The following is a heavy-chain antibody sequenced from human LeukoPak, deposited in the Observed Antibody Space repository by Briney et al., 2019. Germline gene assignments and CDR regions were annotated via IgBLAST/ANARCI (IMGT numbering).Heavy chain of an antibody. CDR2: IYYSGST. CDR1: GGSIGSGGYY. CDR3: ARAPATVVEFDH. J-gene: IGHJ4*02. V-gene: IGHV4-31*03. Sequence: SQTLSLTCTVSGGSIGSGGYYWSWIRQHPGKGLEWIGYIYYSGSTYYNPSLKSRVTISVDTSKNQFSLKLNSVNAADTAVYYCARAPATVVEFDHWGQGTLVTVSS. D-gene: IGHD4-23*01.